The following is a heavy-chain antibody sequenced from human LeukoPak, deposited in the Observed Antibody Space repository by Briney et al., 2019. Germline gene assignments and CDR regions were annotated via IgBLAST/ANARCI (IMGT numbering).Heavy chain of an antibody. D-gene: IGHD2-2*01. Sequence: GGSLRLSCAASGFTFSSYDMSWVRQAPGKGLEWFSSITISGGSTFYADSVMGRFTISRDNYKNTLYLQMNSLSAEDTAVYYCAKRGNPAVGHHYLDVWGKGTTVSVSS. V-gene: IGHV3-23*01. CDR1: GFTFSSYD. CDR2: ITISGGST. J-gene: IGHJ6*03. CDR3: AKRGNPAVGHHYLDV.